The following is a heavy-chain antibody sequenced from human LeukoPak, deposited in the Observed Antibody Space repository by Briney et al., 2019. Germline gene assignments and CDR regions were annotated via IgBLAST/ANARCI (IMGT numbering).Heavy chain of an antibody. CDR2: IYSGGST. V-gene: IGHV3-53*01. CDR3: ARGRGTYYFDY. D-gene: IGHD3-10*01. Sequence: PGGSLRLSCAASGLTVSTNYMSWVRQAPGKGLEWVSVIYSGGSTYYADSVKGRFTISRDNSKNTLYLQMNSLRAEDTAVYYCARGRGTYYFDYRGQGTLVTVSS. CDR1: GLTVSTNY. J-gene: IGHJ4*02.